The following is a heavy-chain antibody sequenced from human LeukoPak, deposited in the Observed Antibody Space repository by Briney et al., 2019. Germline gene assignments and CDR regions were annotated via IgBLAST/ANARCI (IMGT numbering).Heavy chain of an antibody. Sequence: SSETLSLTCAVYGGSFSGYYWSWIRQPPGKGLEWIREINHSGSTNYNPSLKSRVTISVDTSKNQFSLKLSSVTAADTAVYYCARGGPEVPAAIWYHYVWGSYRYTGYDYWGQGTLVTVSS. CDR1: GGSFSGYY. J-gene: IGHJ4*02. V-gene: IGHV4-34*01. CDR3: ARGGPEVPAAIWYHYVWGSYRYTGYDY. D-gene: IGHD3-16*02. CDR2: INHSGST.